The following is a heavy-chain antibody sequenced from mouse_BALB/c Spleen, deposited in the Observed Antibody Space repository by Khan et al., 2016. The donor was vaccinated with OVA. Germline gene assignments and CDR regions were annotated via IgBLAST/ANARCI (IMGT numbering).Heavy chain of an antibody. V-gene: IGHV1-5*01. CDR1: GYTFTSYW. J-gene: IGHJ2*01. CDR2: IYPGNNNT. CDR3: SRYFDS. Sequence: VQLKQSGTVLARPGASVKMSCKASGYTFTSYWIHWVKQRPGQGLEWLGAIYPGNNNTTYNQKFKGKSKLTSVTSTSTAYMELSSLTNEDSAVYFCSRYFDSWGQGTTLTVSS.